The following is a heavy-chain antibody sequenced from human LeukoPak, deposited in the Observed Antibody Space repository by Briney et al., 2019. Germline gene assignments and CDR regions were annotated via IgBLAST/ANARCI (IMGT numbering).Heavy chain of an antibody. D-gene: IGHD3-3*01. Sequence: GASVKVSCKASGYTFTGYYMHWVRQAPGQGLEWMGWINPNSGGTNYAQKFQGWVTMTRDTSISTAYMELSRLRSDDTAVYYCARDAHLRFLEWASDAFDIWGQGTMVTVSS. CDR2: INPNSGGT. V-gene: IGHV1-2*04. CDR3: ARDAHLRFLEWASDAFDI. CDR1: GYTFTGYY. J-gene: IGHJ3*02.